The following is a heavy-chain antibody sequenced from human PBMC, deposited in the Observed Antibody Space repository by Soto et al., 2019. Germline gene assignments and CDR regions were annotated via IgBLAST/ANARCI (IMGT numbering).Heavy chain of an antibody. Sequence: PGGSLRLSCAASGFTFGSYAMSWVRQAPGKGLEWVSAISGSGGSTYYADSVKGRFTISRDNSKNTLYLKMNSLRADDTAVYYCARGGAVTRWTQLFDYWGQGTLVTVSS. CDR2: ISGSGGST. CDR3: ARGGAVTRWTQLFDY. J-gene: IGHJ4*02. CDR1: GFTFGSYA. V-gene: IGHV3-23*01. D-gene: IGHD5-18*01.